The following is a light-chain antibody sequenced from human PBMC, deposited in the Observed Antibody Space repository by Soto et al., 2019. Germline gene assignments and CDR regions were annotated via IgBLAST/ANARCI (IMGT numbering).Light chain of an antibody. CDR1: QSMYNN. Sequence: EIVMTQSPATLSVSPGERATLSCRASQSMYNNLAWYQQKPGQAPRLLIYYASTRATGIPARFSGSGSGTEFTLTSSSLKSEDFAVYYCQQYNNWPLTFGGGTKVEI. CDR3: QQYNNWPLT. V-gene: IGKV3-15*01. CDR2: YAS. J-gene: IGKJ4*01.